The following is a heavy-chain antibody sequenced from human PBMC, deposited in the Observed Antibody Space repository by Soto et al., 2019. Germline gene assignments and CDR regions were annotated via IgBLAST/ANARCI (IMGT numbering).Heavy chain of an antibody. J-gene: IGHJ2*01. CDR1: GFTFSSSS. CDR2: ISSTSATI. V-gene: IGHV3-48*02. CDR3: ARDNLGNWGAWYFDL. Sequence: EVQLVESGGGLVQPGGSLRLSCAASGFTFSSSSMNWVRQAPGKGLEWVSYISSTSATIYYADSVKGRFTISRDNAKNSLYLQMNSLRDEHTAVYYCARDNLGNWGAWYFDLWGRGTLVTVSS. D-gene: IGHD7-27*01.